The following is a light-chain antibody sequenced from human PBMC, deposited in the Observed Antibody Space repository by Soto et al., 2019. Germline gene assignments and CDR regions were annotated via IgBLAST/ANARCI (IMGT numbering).Light chain of an antibody. CDR3: QQSFSFPAT. Sequence: DIQMTQSPSSLSSSVGDRFTITCRASQSISDSLNWYQHKPGTAPKLLIYAASSLQSGVPSRFSGGGSGTDFTLTISSLQPEDFVTYFCQQSFSFPATFGGGTKVDIK. CDR1: QSISDS. J-gene: IGKJ4*01. CDR2: AAS. V-gene: IGKV1-39*01.